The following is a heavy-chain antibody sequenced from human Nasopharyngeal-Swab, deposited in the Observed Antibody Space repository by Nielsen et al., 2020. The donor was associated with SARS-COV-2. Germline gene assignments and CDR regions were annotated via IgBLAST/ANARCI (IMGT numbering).Heavy chain of an antibody. CDR1: GFTFSDYT. D-gene: IGHD2-2*01. CDR3: ASDSRY. J-gene: IGHJ4*02. Sequence: GESLKISCAASGFTFSDYTMNWVRQAPGQGLEWVSSISSSGSYTYYTDSVKGRFTMSRDNAKNSLYLQMSSLRAEDTAVYYCASDSRYWGQGTLVTVSS. CDR2: ISSSGSYT. V-gene: IGHV3-21*01.